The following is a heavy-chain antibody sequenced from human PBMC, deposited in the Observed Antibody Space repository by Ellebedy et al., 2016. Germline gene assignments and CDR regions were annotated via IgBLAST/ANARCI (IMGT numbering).Heavy chain of an antibody. CDR3: VRGFFDSRGYSNAFDI. D-gene: IGHD3-22*01. J-gene: IGHJ3*02. Sequence: SETLSLXXTVSGASISSSYWSWIRQTPEKGLEWIGYINYSGSTKYNPSLQSRVTLSVDTSKNQLSLNLNSVTAADTAVYYCVRGFFDSRGYSNAFDIWGQGAMVTVSA. V-gene: IGHV4-59*01. CDR2: INYSGST. CDR1: GASISSSY.